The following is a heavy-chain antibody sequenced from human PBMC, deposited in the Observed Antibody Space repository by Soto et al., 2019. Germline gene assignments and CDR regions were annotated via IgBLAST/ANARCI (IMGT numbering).Heavy chain of an antibody. CDR2: IIPIFGTA. Sequence: SVKVSCKASGGTFSSYAISWVRQAPGQGLEWMGGIIPIFGTANYAQKFQGRVTITADESTSTAYMELSSLRSEDTAVYYCARAFSQAAAGTDIDYWGQGTLVTVSS. D-gene: IGHD6-13*01. CDR3: ARAFSQAAAGTDIDY. J-gene: IGHJ4*02. V-gene: IGHV1-69*13. CDR1: GGTFSSYA.